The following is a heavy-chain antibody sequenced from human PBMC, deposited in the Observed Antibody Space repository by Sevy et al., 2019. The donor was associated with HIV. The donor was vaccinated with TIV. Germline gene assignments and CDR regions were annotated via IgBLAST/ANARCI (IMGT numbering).Heavy chain of an antibody. D-gene: IGHD1-1*01. CDR2: ISSSGSTI. J-gene: IGHJ1*01. CDR1: GFTFSDYY. V-gene: IGHV3-11*04. CDR3: ALERLTSNVAEYFHN. Sequence: GGSLRLSCAASGFTFSDYYMSWIRQAPGKGLEWVSYISSSGSTIYYADSVKGRFTISRDNSKNALYLQMNNLRADDTAVYFCALERLTSNVAEYFHNWGQGTLVTVSS.